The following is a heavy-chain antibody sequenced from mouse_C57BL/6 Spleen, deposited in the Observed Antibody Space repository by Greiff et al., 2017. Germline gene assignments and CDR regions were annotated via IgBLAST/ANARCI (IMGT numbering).Heavy chain of an antibody. D-gene: IGHD2-4*01. Sequence: VQLVESGPGLVAPSQCLSITCTVSGFSFNSYGVSWVSQPPGKGLEWLGVIWGDGSTNNHSALISRLSISTDNSKSQVFLKRNSLQTADTATYYCAKPHYDYDWYFDVGGTGTTVTVSS. CDR2: IWGDGST. CDR1: GFSFNSYG. CDR3: AKPHYDYDWYFDV. V-gene: IGHV2-3*01. J-gene: IGHJ1*03.